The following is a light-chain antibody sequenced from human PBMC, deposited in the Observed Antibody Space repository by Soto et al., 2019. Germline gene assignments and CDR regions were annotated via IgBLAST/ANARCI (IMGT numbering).Light chain of an antibody. CDR1: QDINKY. J-gene: IGKJ4*01. V-gene: IGKV1-33*01. Sequence: DIQMTQSPSSLSASVGDRVTITCQPSQDINKYLNWYQQKPGKAPNLLIYDASTLETGVPSRFSGSGSGTDFTVTITSLQTEDIATYYCQQYDKAPLAFGGGTKVEIK. CDR3: QQYDKAPLA. CDR2: DAS.